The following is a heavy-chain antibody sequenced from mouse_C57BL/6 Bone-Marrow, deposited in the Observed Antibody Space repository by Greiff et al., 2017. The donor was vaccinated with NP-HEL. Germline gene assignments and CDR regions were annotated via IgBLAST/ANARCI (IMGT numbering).Heavy chain of an antibody. D-gene: IGHD1-1*01. J-gene: IGHJ2*01. CDR2: IYPRSGNT. Sequence: QVQLQQSGAELARPGASVKLSCKASGYTFTSYGISWVKQRTGQGLEWIGEIYPRSGNTYYNEKFKGKATLTADKSSSTAYMELRSLTSEDSAVDFCARGDYYGSSFYFDYWGQGTTLTVSS. CDR3: ARGDYYGSSFYFDY. V-gene: IGHV1-81*01. CDR1: GYTFTSYG.